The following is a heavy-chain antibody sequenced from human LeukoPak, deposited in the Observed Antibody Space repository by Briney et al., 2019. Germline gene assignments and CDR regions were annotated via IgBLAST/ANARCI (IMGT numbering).Heavy chain of an antibody. CDR2: ISGSGGST. CDR3: AKDQQAITMPTGRGFDY. CDR1: GFTFSSYS. D-gene: IGHD3-10*01. V-gene: IGHV3-23*01. Sequence: QAGGSLRLSCAASGFTFSSYSMSWVRQAPGKGLEWVSAISGSGGSTYYADSVKGRFTISRDNSKNTLYLQMNSLRAEDTAVYYCAKDQQAITMPTGRGFDYWGQGTLVTVSS. J-gene: IGHJ4*02.